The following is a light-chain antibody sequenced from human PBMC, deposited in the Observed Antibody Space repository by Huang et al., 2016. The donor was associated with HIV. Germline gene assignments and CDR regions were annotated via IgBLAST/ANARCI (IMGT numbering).Light chain of an antibody. CDR3: MQGTHWPPVT. CDR1: HSLEHSDGNIY. CDR2: KVS. Sequence: DVVMTQSPLLLPVTLGQPAAISCRASHSLEHSDGNIYLNWFHQRPGQSPRRLVCKVSLRDSGVPDRFSGGGSGTDFTLTISRVETEDVGIYYCMQGTHWPPVTFGQGTRLEIK. V-gene: IGKV2-30*02. J-gene: IGKJ5*01.